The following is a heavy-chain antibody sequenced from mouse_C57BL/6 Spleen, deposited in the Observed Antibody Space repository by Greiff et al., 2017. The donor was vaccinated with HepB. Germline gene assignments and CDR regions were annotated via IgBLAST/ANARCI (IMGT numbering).Heavy chain of an antibody. CDR3: ARKGSMITTRDYAMDY. CDR1: GFSLTSYG. J-gene: IGHJ4*01. Sequence: QVQLQQSGPGLVQPSQSLSITCTVSGFSLTSYGVHWVRQSPGKGLEWLGVIWSGGSTDYNAAFISRLSISKDNSKSQVFFKMNSLQADDTAIYYCARKGSMITTRDYAMDYWGQGTSVTVSS. D-gene: IGHD2-4*01. CDR2: IWSGGST. V-gene: IGHV2-2*01.